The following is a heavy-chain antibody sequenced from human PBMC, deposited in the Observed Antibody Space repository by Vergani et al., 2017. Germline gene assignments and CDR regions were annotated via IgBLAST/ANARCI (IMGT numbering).Heavy chain of an antibody. D-gene: IGHD3-16*01. CDR2: IYYSENK. CDR1: FDSIRNLY. CDR3: ARCFRDEGMIYGGTVENWFDP. Sequence: QVQLQESGPGLVKSSETLSLTCSVSFDSIRNLYCNWIRQPPGKGLGWIGSIYYSENKFYNPSLESRVTLSIDTTKNQFSLKLKSVTAADTAVYYCARCFRDEGMIYGGTVENWFDPWGQGTLVTVSS. J-gene: IGHJ5*02. V-gene: IGHV4-59*04.